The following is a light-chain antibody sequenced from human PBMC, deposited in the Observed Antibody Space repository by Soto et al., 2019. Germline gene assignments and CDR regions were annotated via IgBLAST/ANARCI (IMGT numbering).Light chain of an antibody. Sequence: IVLTQSPATLSLSPGERATLSCRARQSVSSYLAWYQQKPGQAPRLLIYDASNRATGIPARFSGSGSGTDFTLTISSLEPEDFAVYYCQQRSNWRYTFGQGTKLEIK. V-gene: IGKV3-11*01. CDR1: QSVSSY. CDR3: QQRSNWRYT. J-gene: IGKJ2*01. CDR2: DAS.